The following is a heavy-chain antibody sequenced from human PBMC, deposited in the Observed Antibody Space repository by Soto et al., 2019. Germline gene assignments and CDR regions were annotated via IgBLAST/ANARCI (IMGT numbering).Heavy chain of an antibody. CDR2: IKSDGSGT. V-gene: IGHV3-74*03. J-gene: IGHJ3*02. Sequence: GGSLRLSYVASGFTFSNCWMHWFRQAPGKGLVWVSRIKSDGSGTTYADSVKGRFTSSRDNAKNTQYLQMNSLRAEDTAVYYFVRDQDHGHPFDIWCQAITVTGS. CDR1: GFTFSNCW. CDR3: VRDQDHGHPFDI.